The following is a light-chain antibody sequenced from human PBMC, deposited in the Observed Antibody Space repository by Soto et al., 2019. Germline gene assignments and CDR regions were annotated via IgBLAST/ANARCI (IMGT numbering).Light chain of an antibody. CDR3: SSYTSSTYWV. Sequence: QSALTQPASVSGSPGRSITISCTGTSSDVGGYNYVSWYQQHPGKAPKLMIYEVSNRPSGVSNRFSGSKSANTASLTISGLQAEDEADYYCSSYTSSTYWVFGGGTKLTVL. J-gene: IGLJ3*02. V-gene: IGLV2-14*01. CDR2: EVS. CDR1: SSDVGGYNY.